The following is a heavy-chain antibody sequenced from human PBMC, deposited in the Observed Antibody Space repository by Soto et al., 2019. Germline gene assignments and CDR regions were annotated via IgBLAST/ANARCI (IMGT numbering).Heavy chain of an antibody. CDR1: GFTFTSSA. CDR2: IVVGSGNT. CDR3: AADQGRNDYGDYDFDY. D-gene: IGHD4-17*01. J-gene: IGHJ4*02. Sequence: ASVKVSCKASGFTFTSSAVQWVRQARGQRLEWIGWIVVGSGNTNYAQKFQERVTITRDMSTSTAYMELSSLRSEDTAVYYCAADQGRNDYGDYDFDYWGQGTLVTVSS. V-gene: IGHV1-58*01.